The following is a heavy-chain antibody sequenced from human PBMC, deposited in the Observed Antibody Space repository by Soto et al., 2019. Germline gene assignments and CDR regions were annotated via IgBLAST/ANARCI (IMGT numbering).Heavy chain of an antibody. V-gene: IGHV1-2*02. Sequence: GASVKVSCKASGYTFTCYYIHWVRQAPGQGLDWMGWINPDSGGTNYAQKFHGRVTLTRDTSISTAYMDLSRLSSDDKAVYYCARVNIIVVAGAAPYFDPWGQGTLVPVCS. CDR2: INPDSGGT. CDR1: GYTFTCYY. D-gene: IGHD3-22*01. J-gene: IGHJ5*02. CDR3: ARVNIIVVAGAAPYFDP.